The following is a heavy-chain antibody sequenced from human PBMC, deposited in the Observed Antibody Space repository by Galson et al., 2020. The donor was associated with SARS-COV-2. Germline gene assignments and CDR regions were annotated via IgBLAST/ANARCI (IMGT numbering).Heavy chain of an antibody. D-gene: IGHD2-21*02. CDR2: IYYTSST. V-gene: IGHV4-61*01. J-gene: IGHJ4*02. Sequence: SETLSLTCTVSGASVSRGSYYWSWIRQAPGKGLEWIGNIYYTSSTRYNPSLKSRVTISVDTSKNQFSLELKSVTAADTAVYFCARDWAYCGGDCLGYWGQGTLVVVPS. CDR3: ARDWAYCGGDCLGY. CDR1: GASVSRGSYY.